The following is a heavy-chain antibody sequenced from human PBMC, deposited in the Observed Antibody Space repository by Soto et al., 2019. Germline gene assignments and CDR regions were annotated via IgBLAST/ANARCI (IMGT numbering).Heavy chain of an antibody. J-gene: IGHJ1*01. D-gene: IGHD3-22*01. CDR3: AKDAMAYDSSGYLLEPTPAEYFQH. CDR1: GFTFSSYG. Sequence: QVQLVESGGGVVQPGRSLRLSCAASGFTFSSYGMHWVRQAPGKGLEWVAVISYDGSNKYYADSVKGRFTISRDNSKNPLYLQTTGLRAEDTAVYYCAKDAMAYDSSGYLLEPTPAEYFQHWGQGTLVTVSS. V-gene: IGHV3-30*18. CDR2: ISYDGSNK.